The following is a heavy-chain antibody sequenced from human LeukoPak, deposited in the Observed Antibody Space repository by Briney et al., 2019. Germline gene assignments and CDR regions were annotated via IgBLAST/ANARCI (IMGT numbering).Heavy chain of an antibody. CDR3: ARIINTGIYGRGWFDR. J-gene: IGHJ5*02. Sequence: PSETLSLTCSVSGDSISSGSYYWGWVRQPPGKCLEWIGSIYYDGSLYYSPSLQGRVTISIDTSKNQFSLQLNSVTAADTAVYSCARIINTGIYGRGWFDRWGQGTLVTVSS. V-gene: IGHV4-39*07. CDR2: IYYDGSL. D-gene: IGHD1-26*01. CDR1: GDSISSGSYY.